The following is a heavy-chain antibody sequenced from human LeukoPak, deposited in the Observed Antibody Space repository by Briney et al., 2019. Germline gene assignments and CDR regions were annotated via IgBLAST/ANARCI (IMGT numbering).Heavy chain of an antibody. V-gene: IGHV4-30-4*01. CDR2: IYYSGST. Sequence: PSETLSFTCTVYGGSISSGDYYWRWIRQPPGKGLEWIGYIYYSGSTYYNPSLKSRVTISVDTSKNQFSLKLSSVTAADTAVYYCARDSTMVRGVFNFDYWGQGTLVTVSS. CDR3: ARDSTMVRGVFNFDY. CDR1: GGSISSGDYY. J-gene: IGHJ4*02. D-gene: IGHD3-10*01.